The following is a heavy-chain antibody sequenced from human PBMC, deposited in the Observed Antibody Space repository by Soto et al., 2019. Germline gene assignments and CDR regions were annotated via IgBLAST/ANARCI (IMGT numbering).Heavy chain of an antibody. D-gene: IGHD6-6*01. V-gene: IGHV3-30-3*01. CDR2: ISYDGSNK. J-gene: IGHJ4*02. CDR1: GFTFSSYA. CDR3: AMAWSYSSSFFDY. Sequence: SLRLSCAASGFTFSSYAMHWVRQAPGKGLEWVAVISYDGSNKYYADSVKGRFTISRDNSKNTLYLQMNSLRAEDTAVYYCAMAWSYSSSFFDYWGQGTLVTVSS.